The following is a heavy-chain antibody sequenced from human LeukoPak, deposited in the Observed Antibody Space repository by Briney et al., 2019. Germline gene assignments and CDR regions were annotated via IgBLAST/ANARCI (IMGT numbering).Heavy chain of an antibody. V-gene: IGHV3-23*01. CDR1: GFTFSTNA. Sequence: GGSLRLSCAASGFTFSTNAMGWVRQAPGKGLEWVSSIKSSGETTYYADSVKGRFTLSRDNSKNTLDLQMDTLRAEDTAVYYCVKAVGTNSIRAIDYWGQGTPVTVSS. CDR3: VKAVGTNSIRAIDY. J-gene: IGHJ4*02. D-gene: IGHD4-23*01. CDR2: IKSSGETT.